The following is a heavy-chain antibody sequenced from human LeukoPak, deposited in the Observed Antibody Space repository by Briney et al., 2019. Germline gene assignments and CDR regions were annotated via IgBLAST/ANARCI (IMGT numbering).Heavy chain of an antibody. CDR2: INPHTGAA. J-gene: IGHJ4*02. CDR3: ARGKSDYSP. CDR1: GYTFTENY. V-gene: IGHV1-2*02. Sequence: ASVKVSCKVSGYTFTENYIHWVRQTAGRGLEWMGLINPHTGAANYTQNFQGRVTLTRDTSSSTAYMHLSSLRSDDTAVYYCARGKSDYSPWGQGTPVTVSS. D-gene: IGHD3-22*01.